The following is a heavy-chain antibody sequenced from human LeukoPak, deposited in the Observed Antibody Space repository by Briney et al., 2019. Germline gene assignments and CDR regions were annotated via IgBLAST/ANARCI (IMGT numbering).Heavy chain of an antibody. CDR2: IRIKAYGGTS. CDR3: ARVSVLRREED. V-gene: IGHV3-49*04. Sequence: GGSLRLSCTASGFTFADYPMGWVRQAPGKGLEWVGFIRIKAYGGTSEYSASVKGRFTISRDDSKSIAYLQMDSLNTEDTAVYYCARVSVLRREEDWGQGTLVTVSS. J-gene: IGHJ4*02. CDR1: GFTFADYP. D-gene: IGHD1-26*01.